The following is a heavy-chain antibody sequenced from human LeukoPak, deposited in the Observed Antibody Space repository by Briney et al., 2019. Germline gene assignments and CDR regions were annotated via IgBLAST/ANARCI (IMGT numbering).Heavy chain of an antibody. V-gene: IGHV3-23*01. CDR3: ARLSGTAVTSSRVFHY. J-gene: IGHJ4*02. Sequence: GGSLRLSCAASGFTFTTYAMSWVRQAPGKGLEWVSAISGSGDSTYYADSVKGRFTLSRDNSDSTLFLQMNSLRAEDTAVYYCARLSGTAVTSSRVFHYWGQGTLVTVSS. CDR2: ISGSGDST. D-gene: IGHD4-17*01. CDR1: GFTFTTYA.